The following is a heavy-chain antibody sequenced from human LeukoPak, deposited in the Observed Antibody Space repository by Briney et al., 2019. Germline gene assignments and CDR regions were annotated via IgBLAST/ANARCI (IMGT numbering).Heavy chain of an antibody. V-gene: IGHV1-8*01. D-gene: IGHD4-17*01. CDR3: ARGQGTTRPPSFDY. Sequence: ASVKVSFKASGYTFTSYDINWVRQAAGQGREWMGWMNPNRGNTGYAQKFQGRVTMTRNTSISTAYMELSSLRSEDTAVYYCARGQGTTRPPSFDYWDQGTLVTVPS. CDR1: GYTFTSYD. CDR2: MNPNRGNT. J-gene: IGHJ4*02.